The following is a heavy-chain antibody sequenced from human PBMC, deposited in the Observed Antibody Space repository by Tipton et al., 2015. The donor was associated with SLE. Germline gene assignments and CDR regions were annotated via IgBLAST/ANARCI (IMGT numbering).Heavy chain of an antibody. CDR2: INHSGST. J-gene: IGHJ4*02. V-gene: IGHV4-34*01. CDR1: GGSFSGYY. CDR3: ARGRYCSSTSCSYYFDY. Sequence: LRLSCAVYGGSFSGYYWSWICQPPGKGLEWIGEINHSGSTNYNPSLKSRVTISIDTSKNQFSLKVSSVTAADTAVYYCARGRYCSSTSCSYYFDYWGQGTLVTVSS. D-gene: IGHD2-2*01.